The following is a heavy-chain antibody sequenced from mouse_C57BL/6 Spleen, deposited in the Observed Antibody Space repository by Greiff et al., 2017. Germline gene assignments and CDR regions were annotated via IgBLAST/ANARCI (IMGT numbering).Heavy chain of an antibody. CDR2: IRLKSDNYAT. D-gene: IGHD2-5*01. J-gene: IGHJ4*01. Sequence: EVKVEESGGGLVQPGGSMKLSCVASGFTFSNYWMNWVRQSPEKGLEWVAQIRLKSDNYATHYAESVKGRFTISRDDSKSSVYLQMNNLRAEYTGIYYCTLYSNHYAMDYWGQGTSVTVSS. CDR3: TLYSNHYAMDY. CDR1: GFTFSNYW. V-gene: IGHV6-3*01.